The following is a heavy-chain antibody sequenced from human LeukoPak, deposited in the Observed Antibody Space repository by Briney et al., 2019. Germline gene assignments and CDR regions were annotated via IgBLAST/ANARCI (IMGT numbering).Heavy chain of an antibody. CDR2: ISGSGGTK. D-gene: IGHD3-10*01. Sequence: GGSLRLSCAASGFTFRSYAMSWVRQAPGKGLEWVSAISGSGGTKYYADSVNGRFTISRDNSKNTLYLRMNSLTAEDTALYYCAQVMGVRGAPSDYWGQGTLVTVSS. V-gene: IGHV3-23*01. CDR3: AQVMGVRGAPSDY. J-gene: IGHJ4*02. CDR1: GFTFRSYA.